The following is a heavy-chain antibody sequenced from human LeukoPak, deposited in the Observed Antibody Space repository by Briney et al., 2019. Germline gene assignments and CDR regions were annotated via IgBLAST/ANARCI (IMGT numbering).Heavy chain of an antibody. CDR1: EFSVGSNY. D-gene: IGHD6-19*01. CDR3: AKVGPGWYPHSYFDY. V-gene: IGHV3-66*01. Sequence: GGSLRLSCAASEFSVGSNYMTWVRQAPGKGLEWVSLIYSGGSTYYADSVKGRFTISRDNSKNTLYLQMNSLRAEDTAVYYCAKVGPGWYPHSYFDYWGQGTLVTVSS. J-gene: IGHJ4*02. CDR2: IYSGGST.